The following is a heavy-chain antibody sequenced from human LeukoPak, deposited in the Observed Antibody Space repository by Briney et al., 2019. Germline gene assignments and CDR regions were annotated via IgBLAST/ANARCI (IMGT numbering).Heavy chain of an antibody. CDR2: IYHSGST. V-gene: IGHV4-30-2*01. CDR1: GGSISSGGYY. J-gene: IGHJ4*02. Sequence: SETLSLTCTVSGGSISSGGYYWSWIRQPPGKGLEWIGYIYHSGSTYYNPSLKSRVTISVDRSKNQFSLKLSSVTAADTAVYYCARTSIAAAGLDYWGQGTLVTVSS. D-gene: IGHD6-13*01. CDR3: ARTSIAAAGLDY.